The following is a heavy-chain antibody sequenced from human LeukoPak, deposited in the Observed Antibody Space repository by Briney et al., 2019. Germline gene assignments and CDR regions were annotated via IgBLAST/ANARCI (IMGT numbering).Heavy chain of an antibody. CDR2: IKQDVTEK. V-gene: IGHV3-7*01. CDR1: GFTFSSYW. Sequence: PGGSLRLSCAASGFTFSSYWMSWVRQAPGKGLEWVAYIKQDVTEKYYVDSVKGRFSISRDNAKNSLYLQMNSLRAEDTAVYYCARRVDYDFWSGYYLLYYYYYMDVWGKGTTVTVSS. CDR3: ARRVDYDFWSGYYLLYYYYYMDV. J-gene: IGHJ6*03. D-gene: IGHD3-3*01.